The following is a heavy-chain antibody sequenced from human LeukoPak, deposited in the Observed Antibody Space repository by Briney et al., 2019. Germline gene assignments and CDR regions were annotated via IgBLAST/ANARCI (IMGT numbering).Heavy chain of an antibody. CDR2: MNPNSGNT. V-gene: IGHV1-8*03. D-gene: IGHD1-26*01. CDR1: GYTFTSYD. J-gene: IGHJ4*02. Sequence: ASVKVSCKASGYTFTSYDINWVRQATGQGLEWMGWMNPNSGNTGYAQKFQGRVTITRNTSISTAYMELSSLRSEDTAVYYCARAIEVGAMTPFDYWGQGTLVTVSS. CDR3: ARAIEVGAMTPFDY.